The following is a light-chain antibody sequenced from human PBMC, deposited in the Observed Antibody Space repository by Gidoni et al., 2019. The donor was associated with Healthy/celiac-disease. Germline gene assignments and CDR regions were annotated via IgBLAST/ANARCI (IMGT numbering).Light chain of an antibody. CDR1: LSVLYSSNNKNY. CDR2: WAS. Sequence: DSVMTKSPDYLAVSLGERATINCKSSLSVLYSSNNKNYLAWYQQKPGQPPKLLIYWASTRESGVPDRFSGSGSGTAFTLTISSLQAEDVAVYYCQPYYSTPWTFGQGTKVEIK. CDR3: QPYYSTPWT. J-gene: IGKJ1*01. V-gene: IGKV4-1*01.